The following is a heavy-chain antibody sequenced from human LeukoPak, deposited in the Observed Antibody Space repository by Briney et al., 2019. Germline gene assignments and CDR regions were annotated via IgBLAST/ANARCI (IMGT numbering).Heavy chain of an antibody. V-gene: IGHV4-39*01. Sequence: SETLSLTCTVSGGSISSSSYYWGWIRQPPGKGLEWIGGIYYSGSTYYNPSLKSRVTISVDTSKNQFSLKLSSVTAADTAVYYCARLNILEGIFDYWGQGTLVTVSS. D-gene: IGHD3-3*01. CDR1: GGSISSSSYY. CDR2: IYYSGST. CDR3: ARLNILEGIFDY. J-gene: IGHJ4*02.